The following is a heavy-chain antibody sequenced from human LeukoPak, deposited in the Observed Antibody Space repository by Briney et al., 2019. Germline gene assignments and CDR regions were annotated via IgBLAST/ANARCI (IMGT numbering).Heavy chain of an antibody. CDR2: INHSGST. Sequence: SETLSLTCAVYGGSFSGYYWSWIRQPPGKGLEWIGEINHSGSTNYNPSLKSRVTISVDTSKNQFSLRLSSVTAADTAVYYCASKAAAKGYFDYWGQGTLVTISS. D-gene: IGHD6-13*01. V-gene: IGHV4-34*01. CDR1: GGSFSGYY. CDR3: ASKAAAKGYFDY. J-gene: IGHJ4*02.